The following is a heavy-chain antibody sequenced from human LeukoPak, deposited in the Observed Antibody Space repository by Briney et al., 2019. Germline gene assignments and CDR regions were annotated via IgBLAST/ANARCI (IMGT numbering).Heavy chain of an antibody. V-gene: IGHV3-7*03. D-gene: IGHD1-26*01. J-gene: IGHJ4*02. CDR1: GFTFSSYW. Sequence: GGSLRLSCAASGFTFSSYWMSWVRQAPGKGLEWVANIKQDGSEKYYVDSVKGRFTISRDNAKNSLYLQMSSLRAEDTAVYYCARDKYPGSGSYYIFDYWGQGTLVTVSS. CDR3: ARDKYPGSGSYYIFDY. CDR2: IKQDGSEK.